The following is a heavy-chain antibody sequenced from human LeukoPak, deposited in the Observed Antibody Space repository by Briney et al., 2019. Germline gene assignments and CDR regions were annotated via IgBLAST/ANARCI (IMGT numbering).Heavy chain of an antibody. V-gene: IGHV3-23*01. CDR1: GFTFSSFA. D-gene: IGHD3-22*01. CDR2: IIGNGGSA. CDR3: ARDDAMIVAV. J-gene: IGHJ4*02. Sequence: GGSLRLSCSASGFTFSSFALSWVRQAPGKGLEWVSGIIGNGGSAYYADSVKGRFTISRDNAKNSLYLQMNSLRDEDTAVYYCARDDAMIVAVWGQGTLVTVSS.